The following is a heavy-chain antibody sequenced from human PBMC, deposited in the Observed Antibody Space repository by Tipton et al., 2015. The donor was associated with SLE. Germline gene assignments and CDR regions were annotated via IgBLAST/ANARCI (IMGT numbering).Heavy chain of an antibody. J-gene: IGHJ4*02. CDR3: ARGGVGGYDYFDY. V-gene: IGHV4-31*03. CDR1: GGSISTGGYY. D-gene: IGHD5-12*01. Sequence: TLSLTCTVSGGSISTGGYYWSWLRQHPGKGLEWIGYIYNSGGTDYNPSLKSRVTISADTSKNHFSLNLSSVTAADTAVYYCARGGVGGYDYFDYWGQGALVTVSS. CDR2: IYNSGGT.